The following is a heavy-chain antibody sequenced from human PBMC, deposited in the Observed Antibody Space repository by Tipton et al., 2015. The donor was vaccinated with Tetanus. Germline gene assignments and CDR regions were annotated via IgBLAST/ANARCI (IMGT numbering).Heavy chain of an antibody. Sequence: TLSLTCAVYGGSFSGYYWSWIRQPPGKGLEWIGEINHSGSTNYNPSLKSRVTISVDTSKNQFSLKLSPVTAADTAVYYCARSDMVRGVNWFDPWGQGTLVTVSS. J-gene: IGHJ5*02. CDR3: ARSDMVRGVNWFDP. CDR1: GGSFSGYY. V-gene: IGHV4-34*01. D-gene: IGHD3-10*01. CDR2: INHSGST.